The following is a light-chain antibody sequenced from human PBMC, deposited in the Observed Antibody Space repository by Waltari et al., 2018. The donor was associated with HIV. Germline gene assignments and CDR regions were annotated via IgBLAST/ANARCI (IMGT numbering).Light chain of an antibody. V-gene: IGKV4-1*01. CDR3: QQYYSTPRT. J-gene: IGKJ1*01. Sequence: IVMTQSPDSLSVSLGERDPLNCKYSPSVLYSSNNKNYLAWYQQKPEQPPKLLIYWAATRESGVPDRFSGSGSGTDFTLTISSLQAEDVAVYYCQQYYSTPRTFGQGTKVEIK. CDR2: WAA. CDR1: PSVLYSSNNKNY.